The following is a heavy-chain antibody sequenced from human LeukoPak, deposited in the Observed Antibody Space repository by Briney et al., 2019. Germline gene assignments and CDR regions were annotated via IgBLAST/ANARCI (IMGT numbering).Heavy chain of an antibody. CDR1: GGSISSGGYY. D-gene: IGHD3-22*01. J-gene: IGHJ4*02. CDR3: ARGGYYDSSGYRTYYFDY. Sequence: SETLSLTCTVSGGSISSGGYYWSWIRQHPGKGLERIGYIYYSGSTYYNPSLKSRVTISVDTSKNQFSLKLSSVTAADTAVYYCARGGYYDSSGYRTYYFDYWGQGTLVTVSS. V-gene: IGHV4-31*03. CDR2: IYYSGST.